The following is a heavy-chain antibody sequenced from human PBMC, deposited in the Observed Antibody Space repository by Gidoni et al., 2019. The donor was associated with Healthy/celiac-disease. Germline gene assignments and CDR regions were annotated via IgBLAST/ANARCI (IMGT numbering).Heavy chain of an antibody. D-gene: IGHD2-2*01. CDR2: IRSKAYGGTT. Sequence: EVKRVEAGGGLVQPGRSLRFSGTASGFTFGDYAMSWFRQAPGKGLEWVGFIRSKAYGGTTEYAASVKGRFTISRDDSKSIAYLQMNSLKTEDTAVYYCTRVGCSSTSCSDYWGQGTLVTVSS. J-gene: IGHJ4*02. CDR1: GFTFGDYA. V-gene: IGHV3-49*03. CDR3: TRVGCSSTSCSDY.